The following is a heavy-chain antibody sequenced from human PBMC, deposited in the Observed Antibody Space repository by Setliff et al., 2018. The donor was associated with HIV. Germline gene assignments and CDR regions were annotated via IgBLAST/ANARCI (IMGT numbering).Heavy chain of an antibody. CDR2: IYSGGST. D-gene: IGHD5-12*01. CDR3: ARGPEGFRIYYRYGMDV. Sequence: RGSLRLSCAASGFTVSSNYMSWVRQAPGKGLEWVSVIYSGGSTYYADSVKGRFTISRDNAKNTLYLQMNSLRAEDTAVYYCARGPEGFRIYYRYGMDVWGQGTTVTVSS. V-gene: IGHV3-66*01. J-gene: IGHJ6*02. CDR1: GFTVSSNY.